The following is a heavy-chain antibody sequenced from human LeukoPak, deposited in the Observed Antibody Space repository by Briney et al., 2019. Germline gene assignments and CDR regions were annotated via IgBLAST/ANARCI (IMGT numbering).Heavy chain of an antibody. V-gene: IGHV3-21*01. CDR2: IRSYSSYI. CDR3: AGGSGYYSTPTYFDY. CDR1: GFTLDNYN. D-gene: IGHD3-22*01. Sequence: GGSLRLSCEASGFTLDNYNFNWVRQAPGKGLEWVASIRSYSSYIHYADSVKGRFTISRDDAKKSLYLQMNSLRAEDTAVYYCAGGSGYYSTPTYFDYWGQGTLVTVSS. J-gene: IGHJ4*02.